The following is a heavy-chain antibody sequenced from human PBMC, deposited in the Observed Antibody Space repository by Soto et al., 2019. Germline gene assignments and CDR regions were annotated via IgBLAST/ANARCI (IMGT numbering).Heavy chain of an antibody. CDR1: GYTFTGYY. Sequence: QVQLVQSGAEVKKPGASVKVSCKASGYTFTGYYLHWVRQAPGQGLEWVAWINPISGGTKYAQKFQGRVTVTRDTSINTAYMELSRLRSDDTAVYYCARVPGLELLDHWGQGTLVSVSS. CDR2: INPISGGT. V-gene: IGHV1-2*02. CDR3: ARVPGLELLDH. J-gene: IGHJ4*02. D-gene: IGHD1-7*01.